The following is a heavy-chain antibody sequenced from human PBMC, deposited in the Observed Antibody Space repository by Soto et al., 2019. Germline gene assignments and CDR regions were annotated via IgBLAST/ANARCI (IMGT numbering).Heavy chain of an antibody. CDR3: ARAQVVISGNWFDP. D-gene: IGHD3-10*01. CDR1: GDSVSSNSAA. Sequence: SQTLSLTCAISGDSVSSNSAAWNWIRQSPSRGLEWLGRTYYRSKWYNDYAVSVKSRITINPDPSKNQISLQLNSVTPDDTTVYYCARAQVVISGNWFDPWGQGTLVTVSS. J-gene: IGHJ5*02. CDR2: TYYRSKWYN. V-gene: IGHV6-1*01.